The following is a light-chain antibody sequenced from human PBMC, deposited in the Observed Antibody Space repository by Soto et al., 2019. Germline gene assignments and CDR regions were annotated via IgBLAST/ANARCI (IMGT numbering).Light chain of an antibody. Sequence: IMMTLSPSSLSVKTGDRAPLTCRMSLRVTTDLAWYQQKPGQAPSLLIYGASTRATDIPARFSGSGSGTEFTLTISSLQSEDFAVYHCQKSGTSPPVLT. V-gene: IGKV3-15*01. CDR1: LRVTTD. CDR2: GAS. J-gene: IGKJ4*01. CDR3: QKSGTSPPVLT.